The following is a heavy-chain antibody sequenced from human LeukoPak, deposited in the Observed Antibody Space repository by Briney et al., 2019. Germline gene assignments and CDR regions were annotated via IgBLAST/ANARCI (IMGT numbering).Heavy chain of an antibody. CDR1: GGTFSSYA. J-gene: IGHJ5*02. D-gene: IGHD2-15*01. CDR2: IIPIFGTA. Sequence: ASVKVSCKASGGTFSSYAISWVRQAPGQGLEWMGGIIPIFGTANYAQKFQGRVTITADEFTSTAYMELSSLRSEDTAVYYCARESGCSGGSCYSSGFDPWGQGTLVTVSS. CDR3: ARESGCSGGSCYSSGFDP. V-gene: IGHV1-69*13.